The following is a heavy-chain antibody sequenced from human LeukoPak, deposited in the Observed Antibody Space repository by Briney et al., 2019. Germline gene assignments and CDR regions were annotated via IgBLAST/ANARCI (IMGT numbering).Heavy chain of an antibody. CDR3: ASPREYQLLYFGY. V-gene: IGHV3-21*01. CDR2: ISSSSSYI. D-gene: IGHD2-2*01. Sequence: GGSLRLSCAASGFTFSSYSMNWVRPAPGKGLEWVSSISSSSSYIYYADSVKGRFTISRDNAKNSLYLQMNSLRAEDTAVYYCASPREYQLLYFGYWGQGTLVTVSS. CDR1: GFTFSSYS. J-gene: IGHJ4*02.